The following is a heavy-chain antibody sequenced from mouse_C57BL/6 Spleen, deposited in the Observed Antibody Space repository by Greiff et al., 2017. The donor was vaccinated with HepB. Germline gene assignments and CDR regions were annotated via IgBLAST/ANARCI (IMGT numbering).Heavy chain of an antibody. Sequence: VKLMESGAELVKPGASVKISCKASGYAFSSYWMNWVKQRPGKGLEWIGQIYPGDGDTNYNGKFKGKATLTADKSSSTAYMQLSSLTSEDSAVYFCARRLRRGFAYWGQGTLVTVSA. CDR2: IYPGDGDT. V-gene: IGHV1-80*01. J-gene: IGHJ3*01. CDR1: GYAFSSYW. D-gene: IGHD2-4*01. CDR3: ARRLRRGFAY.